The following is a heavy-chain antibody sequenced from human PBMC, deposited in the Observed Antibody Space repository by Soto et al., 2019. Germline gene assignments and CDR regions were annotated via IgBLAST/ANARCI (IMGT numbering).Heavy chain of an antibody. J-gene: IGHJ6*02. CDR1: GGTFSSYA. CDR3: ARSQGSSTSLEIYYYYYYGMDV. V-gene: IGHV1-69*01. CDR2: IIPISGTA. D-gene: IGHD2-2*01. Sequence: QVQLVQSGAEVKKPGSSVKVSCKASGGTFSSYAISWVRQAPGQGLEWRGGIIPISGTANDAQKFQGRVTITADESTSTAYMELRSLRSEDTAVYYCARSQGSSTSLEIYYYYYYGMDVWGQGTTVTVSS.